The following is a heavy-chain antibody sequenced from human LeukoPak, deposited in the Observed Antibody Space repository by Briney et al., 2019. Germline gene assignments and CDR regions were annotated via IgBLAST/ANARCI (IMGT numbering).Heavy chain of an antibody. CDR3: ARETDGWAGYSTGLFDY. D-gene: IGHD3/OR15-3a*01. CDR1: GFTFSSYS. V-gene: IGHV3-21*01. Sequence: PGGSLRLSCAASGFTFSSYSMNWVRQAPGKGLEWVSSISSSSSYIYYADSVKGRFTISRDNAKNSLYLQMNSLRAEDTAVYYCARETDGWAGYSTGLFDYWGQGTLVTVSS. CDR2: ISSSSSYI. J-gene: IGHJ4*02.